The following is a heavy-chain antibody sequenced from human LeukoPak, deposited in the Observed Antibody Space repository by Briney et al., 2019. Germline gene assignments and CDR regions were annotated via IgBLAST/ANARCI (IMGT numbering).Heavy chain of an antibody. CDR3: AREYDYAFDY. J-gene: IGHJ4*02. CDR1: GGSISTYY. Sequence: SETLSLTCTVSGGSISTYYWSWIRQPPGKGLEWIGYIYYSGSTNYNPSLKSRVTISVDTSKNQFSLKLSSVTAADTAVYYCAREYDYAFDYWGQGSLVTVSS. V-gene: IGHV4-59*01. D-gene: IGHD4-17*01. CDR2: IYYSGST.